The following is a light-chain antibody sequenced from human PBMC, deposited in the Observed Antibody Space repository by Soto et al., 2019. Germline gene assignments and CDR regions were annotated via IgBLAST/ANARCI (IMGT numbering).Light chain of an antibody. CDR2: DVS. Sequence: QSVLTQPASVSGSPGQSITISCTGTSSDVGGYNYVSWYQQHPGKAPKLMIYDVSNRPSGVSNRFSGSKSGNTASLTISGLQAEDVADYYCSSHTLRSTLYLFGTGPKATVL. CDR3: SSHTLRSTLYL. V-gene: IGLV2-14*01. J-gene: IGLJ1*01. CDR1: SSDVGGYNY.